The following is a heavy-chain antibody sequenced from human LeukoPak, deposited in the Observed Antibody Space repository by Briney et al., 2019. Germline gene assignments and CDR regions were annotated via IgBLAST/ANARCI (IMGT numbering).Heavy chain of an antibody. Sequence: GGSLRLSCAASGFTFSDYYMSWIRQAPGKGLEWVANIKQDGSEKYYVDYVKGRFTISRDNAKNSLYLQMNSLRAEDTAVYYCARDRGVGATTPHDYWGQGTLVTVSS. D-gene: IGHD1-26*01. CDR2: IKQDGSEK. V-gene: IGHV3-7*01. J-gene: IGHJ4*02. CDR3: ARDRGVGATTPHDY. CDR1: GFTFSDYY.